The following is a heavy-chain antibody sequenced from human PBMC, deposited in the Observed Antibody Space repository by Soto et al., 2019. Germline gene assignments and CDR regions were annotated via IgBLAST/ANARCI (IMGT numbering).Heavy chain of an antibody. CDR1: GGSITGGSISSTTYY. V-gene: IGHV4-39*01. CDR3: ARHKKITMVRGVTYGMDV. D-gene: IGHD3-10*01. CDR2: FFIGGNT. J-gene: IGHJ6*02. Sequence: SETLSLTCTVSGGSITGGSISSTTYYWGWMRQPPGKGLEWIASFFIGGNTYYNPSLKSRVTTSVDTSKNQFSLKLSSVTAADTAVYFCARHKKITMVRGVTYGMDVWGQGTTVT.